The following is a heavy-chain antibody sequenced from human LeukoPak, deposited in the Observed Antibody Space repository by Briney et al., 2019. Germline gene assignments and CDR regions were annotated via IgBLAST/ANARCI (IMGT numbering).Heavy chain of an antibody. J-gene: IGHJ4*02. V-gene: IGHV1-8*03. Sequence: GASVKVSCKASGYTFTSYDINWVRQATGQGLKCMGWMNPNSGNTGYAQKFQGRVTITRNTSISTAYMELSSLRSEDTAVYYCARGLYDFWSGYSPFDYWGQGTLVTVSS. CDR1: GYTFTSYD. CDR3: ARGLYDFWSGYSPFDY. D-gene: IGHD3-3*01. CDR2: MNPNSGNT.